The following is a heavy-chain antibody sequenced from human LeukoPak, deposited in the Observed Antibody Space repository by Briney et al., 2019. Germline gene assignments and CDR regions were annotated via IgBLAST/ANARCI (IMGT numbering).Heavy chain of an antibody. CDR1: GFTFSSYS. D-gene: IGHD6-13*01. CDR3: ARDPRIAAAGS. CDR2: IYSGGST. V-gene: IGHV3-66*01. J-gene: IGHJ4*02. Sequence: GGSLRLSCAASGFTFSSYSMNWVRQAPGKGLEWVSVIYSGGSTYYADSVKGRFTISRDNSKNTLYLQMNSLRAEDTAVYYCARDPRIAAAGSWGQGTLVTVSS.